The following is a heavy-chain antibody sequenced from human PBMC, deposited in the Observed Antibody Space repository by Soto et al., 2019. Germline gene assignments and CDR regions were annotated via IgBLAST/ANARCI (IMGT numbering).Heavy chain of an antibody. V-gene: IGHV3-23*01. CDR3: AKDRVAAAGKPYYFDY. Sequence: GGSLRLSCAASGFTFCSYSLSWVRQAPGEGLEWVSAISGSGGSTYYADSVKGRFTISRDNSKNTLYLQMNSLRAEDTAVYYCAKDRVAAAGKPYYFDYWGQGTLVTVSS. D-gene: IGHD6-13*01. CDR2: ISGSGGST. J-gene: IGHJ4*02. CDR1: GFTFCSYS.